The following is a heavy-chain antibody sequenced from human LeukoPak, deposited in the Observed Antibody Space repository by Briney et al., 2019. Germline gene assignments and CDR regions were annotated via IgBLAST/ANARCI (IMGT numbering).Heavy chain of an antibody. CDR3: ARGFGTGSYYNGTVERVFDY. Sequence: ASVKVSCKASGYTFTGYYMHWVRQAPGQGLEWMGWINPNSGGTNYAQKFQGWVTMTRDTSISTAYMELSRLRSDDTAVYYCARGFGTGSYYNGTVERVFDYWGQGPLVTVSS. J-gene: IGHJ4*02. CDR2: INPNSGGT. CDR1: GYTFTGYY. D-gene: IGHD3-10*01. V-gene: IGHV1-2*04.